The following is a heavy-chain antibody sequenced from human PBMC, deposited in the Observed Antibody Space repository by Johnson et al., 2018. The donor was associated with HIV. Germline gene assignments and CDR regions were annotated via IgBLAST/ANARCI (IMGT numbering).Heavy chain of an antibody. V-gene: IGHV3-30-3*02. Sequence: VQLVESGGGVVQPGRSLRLSCAASGFTFSSYAMHWVRQAPGKGLEWVAVISYDGSNKYYADSVKGRFTISRDNSKNTLYLQMNSLKTEDTAVYYCAKNNEVWELLPVDAFDFWGQGTLITVSS. CDR1: GFTFSSYA. CDR3: AKNNEVWELLPVDAFDF. CDR2: ISYDGSNK. D-gene: IGHD1-26*01. J-gene: IGHJ3*01.